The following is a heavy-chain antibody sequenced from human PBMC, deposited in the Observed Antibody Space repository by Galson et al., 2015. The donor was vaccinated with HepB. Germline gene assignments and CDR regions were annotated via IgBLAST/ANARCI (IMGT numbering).Heavy chain of an antibody. CDR2: ISSSSTI. CDR3: ARIGRADYGDFGDAFDI. Sequence: SLRLSCAASGFTFSSYSMNWVRQAPGKGLEWVSYISSSSTIYYADSVKGRFTISRDNAKNSLYLQMNSLRAEDTAVYYCARIGRADYGDFGDAFDIWGQGTMVTVSS. CDR1: GFTFSSYS. D-gene: IGHD4-17*01. V-gene: IGHV3-48*01. J-gene: IGHJ3*02.